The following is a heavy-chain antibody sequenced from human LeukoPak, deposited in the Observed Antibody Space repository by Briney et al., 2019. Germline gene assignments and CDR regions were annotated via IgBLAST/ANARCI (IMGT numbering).Heavy chain of an antibody. V-gene: IGHV3-23*01. CDR2: ISKGFT. D-gene: IGHD2-2*01. J-gene: IGHJ4*02. CDR1: GFTFSTSA. CDR3: AKDGDWRPAAD. Sequence: PGGSLRLSCAASGFTFSTSAMSWVRQAPGKGLEWVSAISKGFTYYADSVKGRFTISRDNSKNTLYLQMNSLTAEDTALYYCAKDGDWRPAADWGQGTLVTVSS.